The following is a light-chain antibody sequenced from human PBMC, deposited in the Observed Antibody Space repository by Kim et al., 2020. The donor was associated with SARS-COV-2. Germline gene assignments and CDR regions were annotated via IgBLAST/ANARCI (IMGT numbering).Light chain of an antibody. CDR1: NIGSKS. J-gene: IGLJ1*01. Sequence: SYELTQPPSVSVAPGKTARITCGGINIGSKSVHWYQQKPGQAPVLVIYYDSDRPSGIPERFSGSNSGNTATLTISRVEAGDEADYYCQVWDSSSDHNYVFGTGTKVTVL. V-gene: IGLV3-21*04. CDR2: YDS. CDR3: QVWDSSSDHNYV.